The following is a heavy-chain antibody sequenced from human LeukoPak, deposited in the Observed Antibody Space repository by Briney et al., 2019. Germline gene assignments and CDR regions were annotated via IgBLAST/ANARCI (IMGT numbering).Heavy chain of an antibody. D-gene: IGHD5-18*01. Sequence: SETLSLTCTVSGGSISSSSYYWGWIRQPPGKGLEWIGSIYYSRSTYYNPSLKSRVTISVDTSKNQFSLKLSSVTAADTAVYYCASPYSYGDAFDIWGQGTMVTVSS. J-gene: IGHJ3*02. V-gene: IGHV4-39*01. CDR3: ASPYSYGDAFDI. CDR2: IYYSRST. CDR1: GGSISSSSYY.